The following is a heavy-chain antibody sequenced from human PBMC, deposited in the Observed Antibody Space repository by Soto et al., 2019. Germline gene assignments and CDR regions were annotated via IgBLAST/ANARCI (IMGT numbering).Heavy chain of an antibody. V-gene: IGHV3-23*01. CDR1: GFTVSSYG. CDR3: ARDVGLDSDDFFAY. CDR2: IRGDGGQT. D-gene: IGHD3-9*01. Sequence: PGGSLRLSCTASGFTVSSYGMGWVRQAPGKGLQWVSTIRGDGGQTHYTDSVKGRFSISRDNSKNTVYLQMDSLRAEDTAMYFCARDVGLDSDDFFAYWGQGTQFTASS. J-gene: IGHJ4*02.